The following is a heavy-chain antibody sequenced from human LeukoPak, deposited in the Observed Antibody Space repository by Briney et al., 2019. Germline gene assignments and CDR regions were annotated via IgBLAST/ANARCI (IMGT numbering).Heavy chain of an antibody. J-gene: IGHJ4*02. CDR1: GFTFSQYW. V-gene: IGHV3-7*01. Sequence: AGGSLRLSCTASGFTFSQYWMSWVRQAPGKGLEWVSNIDQGGGQRYYVDSVKGRFTISRDDAKNSLYLQMNSLRAEDTAVYYCAREGSSEIDFWGQGTLVTVSS. D-gene: IGHD6-6*01. CDR2: IDQGGGQR. CDR3: AREGSSEIDF.